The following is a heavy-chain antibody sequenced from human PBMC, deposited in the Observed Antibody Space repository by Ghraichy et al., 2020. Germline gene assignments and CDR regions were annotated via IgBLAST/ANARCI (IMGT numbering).Heavy chain of an antibody. CDR1: GFTFSSYA. V-gene: IGHV3-23*01. D-gene: IGHD6-19*01. CDR2: LSGST. Sequence: GGSLRLSCTASGFTFSSYAMGWVRQAPGKGLEWVSTLSGSTYYADSVKGRFTISRDNSKNTLYLQMNSLRAEDTAIYYCAKASGWVYGMDVWGQGTTVTVSS. CDR3: AKASGWVYGMDV. J-gene: IGHJ6*02.